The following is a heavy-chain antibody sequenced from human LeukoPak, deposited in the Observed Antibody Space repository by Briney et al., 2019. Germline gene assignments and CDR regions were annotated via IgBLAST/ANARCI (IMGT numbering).Heavy chain of an antibody. J-gene: IGHJ3*02. Sequence: SETLSLTCTVSGGSISSYYWSWIRQPPGKGLEWLGYIYYSGSTNYNPSLKSRVTISVDTSKNQFSLKLSSVTAADTAVYYCARDGGIVVVTGGAFDIWGQGTMVTVSS. D-gene: IGHD2-21*02. CDR3: ARDGGIVVVTGGAFDI. CDR1: GGSISSYY. V-gene: IGHV4-59*01. CDR2: IYYSGST.